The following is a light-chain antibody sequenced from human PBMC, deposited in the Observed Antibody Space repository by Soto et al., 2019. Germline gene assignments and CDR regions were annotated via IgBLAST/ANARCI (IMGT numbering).Light chain of an antibody. J-gene: IGLJ1*01. CDR3: CSYAGSYTEF. CDR2: DVS. V-gene: IGLV2-11*01. Sequence: QSVLTQPRSVSGSPGQSVTISCTGTSSDVGGYNYVSWYQQHPGKAPKLMIYDVSKRPSGVPDRFSGSKSGNTASLTISGLQAEDEADYYCCSYAGSYTEFFGTRTKVTVL. CDR1: SSDVGGYNY.